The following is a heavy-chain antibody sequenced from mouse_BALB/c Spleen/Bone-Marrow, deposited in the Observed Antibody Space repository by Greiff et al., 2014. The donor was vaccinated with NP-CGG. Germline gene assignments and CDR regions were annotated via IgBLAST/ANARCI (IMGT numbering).Heavy chain of an antibody. D-gene: IGHD1-1*01. V-gene: IGHV5-4*02. CDR3: ARGSSYFDY. CDR1: GFTFSDYY. Sequence: VNLVESGGGLVKPGGSLKLSCAASGFTFSDYYMYWVRQTPEKRLEWVATISDGGSYTYYPDSVKGRFTISRDNAKNNLYLQMSSLKSEDTAMYYCARGSSYFDYWGQGTTLTVSS. J-gene: IGHJ2*01. CDR2: ISDGGSYT.